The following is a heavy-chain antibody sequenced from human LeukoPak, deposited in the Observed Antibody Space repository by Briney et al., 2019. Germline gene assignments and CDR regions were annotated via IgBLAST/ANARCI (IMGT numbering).Heavy chain of an antibody. J-gene: IGHJ4*02. CDR2: IIPIFGTA. CDR3: ARSGDYDATYYFDY. V-gene: IGHV1-69*01. Sequence: ASVKVSCKASGGTFSSYAISWVRQAPGQGLEWMGGIIPIFGTANYAQKFQGRVTITADESTSTAYMELSSLRSEDTAVYYCARSGDYDATYYFDYWGQGTLDTVSS. D-gene: IGHD4-17*01. CDR1: GGTFSSYA.